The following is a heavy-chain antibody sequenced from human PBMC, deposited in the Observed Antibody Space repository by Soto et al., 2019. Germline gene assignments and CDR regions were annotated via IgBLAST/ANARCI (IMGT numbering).Heavy chain of an antibody. CDR1: GYSFTTYW. J-gene: IGHJ4*02. Sequence: PGESLKISCKASGYSFTTYWIGWVRQMPGKGLEWMGIIYPGDSDTRYSPSFQGQVTISADKSISTAYLQWSSLKASDTAMYYCARNKKISERQNYFDYWGQGSQVTVSS. CDR3: ARNKKISERQNYFDY. CDR2: IYPGDSDT. V-gene: IGHV5-51*01.